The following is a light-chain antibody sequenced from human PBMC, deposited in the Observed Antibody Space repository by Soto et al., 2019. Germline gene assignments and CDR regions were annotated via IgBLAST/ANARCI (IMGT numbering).Light chain of an antibody. J-gene: IGKJ1*01. CDR2: AAS. CDR3: LQYDNVPWT. CDR1: QDIAIY. Sequence: IQLTQSPSSLSASVGDRVTITCRASQDIAIYLAWYQQKPGEAPKLLIYAASTLYGGVPSRFSGSGSGTDFALTITSLQAEDFATYYCLQYDNVPWTFGEGTKVDSK. V-gene: IGKV1-9*01.